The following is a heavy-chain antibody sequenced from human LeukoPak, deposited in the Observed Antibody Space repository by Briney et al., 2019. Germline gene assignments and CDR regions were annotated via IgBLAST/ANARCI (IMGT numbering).Heavy chain of an antibody. CDR1: GGSISSGGYS. J-gene: IGHJ3*02. CDR2: IYHSGST. CDR3: ASDQGYSCGYVGAFDI. D-gene: IGHD5-18*01. V-gene: IGHV4-30-2*01. Sequence: SQTLSLTCAVSGGSISSGGYSWSWIRQPPGKGLEWIGYIYHSGSTYYNPSLKSRVTISVDRSKNQFSLKLSSVTAADTAVYYCASDQGYSCGYVGAFDIWGQGTMVTASS.